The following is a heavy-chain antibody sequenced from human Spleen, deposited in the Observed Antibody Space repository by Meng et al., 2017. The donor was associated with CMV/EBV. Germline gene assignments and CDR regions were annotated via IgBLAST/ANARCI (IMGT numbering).Heavy chain of an antibody. CDR1: GFAFSTYA. CDR2: IYSGGVAT. CDR3: AKIGSFTYYYYGMDV. J-gene: IGHJ6*02. Sequence: LKISCAASGFAFSTYAMSWVRQAPGKGLEWVSVIYSGGVATYYADSVKGRFTISRDNSNNTLFLQMDSLGAEDTAVYYCAKIGSFTYYYYGMDVWGQGTTVTVSS. D-gene: IGHD1-26*01. V-gene: IGHV3-23*03.